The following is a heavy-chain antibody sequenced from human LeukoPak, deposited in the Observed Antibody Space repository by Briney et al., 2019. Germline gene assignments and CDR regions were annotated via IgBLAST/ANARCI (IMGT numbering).Heavy chain of an antibody. V-gene: IGHV1-18*01. D-gene: IGHD1-14*01. CDR1: GGTFTSYG. J-gene: IGHJ6*03. CDR3: ARLEPAYSYYYMDV. Sequence: ASVKVSCKASGGTFTSYGISWVRQAPGQGLEWMGWISAYNGNTNYAQKLQGRVTMTTDTSTSTAYMELRSLRSDDTAVYYCARLEPAYSYYYMDVWGKGTTVTVSS. CDR2: ISAYNGNT.